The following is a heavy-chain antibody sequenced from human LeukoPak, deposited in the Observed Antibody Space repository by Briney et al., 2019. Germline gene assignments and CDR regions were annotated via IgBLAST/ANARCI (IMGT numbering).Heavy chain of an antibody. J-gene: IGHJ4*02. V-gene: IGHV4-39*01. CDR1: GRPFRRGSYY. Sequence: SETLSLTCTVSGRPFRRGSYYWGWIRQPSGKGVEWVGNFYDSGSTNYNPSLKSRVTISLETSKNQSSLKLSSVTAADTAVYYCASLQLDTSGYYPNFDYWGQGTLVTVSS. CDR2: FYDSGST. CDR3: ASLQLDTSGYYPNFDY. D-gene: IGHD3-22*01.